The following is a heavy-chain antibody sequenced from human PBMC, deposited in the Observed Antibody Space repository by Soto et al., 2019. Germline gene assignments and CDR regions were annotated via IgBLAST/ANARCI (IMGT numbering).Heavy chain of an antibody. D-gene: IGHD3-3*01. V-gene: IGHV3-33*01. CDR3: ARDGYDFWSGYSLNYYYYGMDV. CDR2: IWYDGSNK. Sequence: SGGSLRLSCAASGFTFSSYGMHWVRQAPGKGLEWVAVIWYDGSNKYYADSVKGRFTTSRDNSKNTLYLQMNSLRAEDTAVYYCARDGYDFWSGYSLNYYYYGMDVWGQGTTVTVSS. CDR1: GFTFSSYG. J-gene: IGHJ6*02.